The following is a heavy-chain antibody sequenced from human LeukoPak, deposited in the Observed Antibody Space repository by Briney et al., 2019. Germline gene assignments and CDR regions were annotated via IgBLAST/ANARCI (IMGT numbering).Heavy chain of an antibody. D-gene: IGHD4-23*01. CDR3: ARHRYGGNSGGDYFDY. Sequence: GGSPRLSCAASGFTFNRYAIYWVRQAPGKGLEWVTVIASDGNDQHYADSVKGRFTISRDNSKNTVFLQMNSLRIEDTAVYYCARHRYGGNSGGDYFDYWGQGTLVTVSS. J-gene: IGHJ4*02. V-gene: IGHV3-30-3*01. CDR1: GFTFNRYA. CDR2: IASDGNDQ.